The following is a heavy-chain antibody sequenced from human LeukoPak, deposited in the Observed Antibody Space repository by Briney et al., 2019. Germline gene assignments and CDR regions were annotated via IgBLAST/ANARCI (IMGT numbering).Heavy chain of an antibody. Sequence: PSETLSLTCTVSGYSISSGYFWDWIRQPPGRGLEWIASIYHSGSTNYNPSLKSRVTISVDTSKNQFSLKLSSVTAADTAVYYCARWPGGPDNWFDPWGQGTLVTVSS. CDR2: IYHSGST. CDR1: GYSISSGYF. V-gene: IGHV4-38-2*02. D-gene: IGHD3-16*01. J-gene: IGHJ5*02. CDR3: ARWPGGPDNWFDP.